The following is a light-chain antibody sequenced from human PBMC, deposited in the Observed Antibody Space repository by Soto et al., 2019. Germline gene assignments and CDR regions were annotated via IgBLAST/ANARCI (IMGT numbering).Light chain of an antibody. CDR3: SSYTSSSTYV. Sequence: QSALTQPASVSGSPGQSIAISCIGSSSDVGGYNYVSWHQQHPGKAPKVVIYDVSNRPSGVSDRFSGSKSGNTASLTISGLQAEDEADYYCSSYTSSSTYVFGTGTKVTV. J-gene: IGLJ1*01. CDR1: SSDVGGYNY. V-gene: IGLV2-14*01. CDR2: DVS.